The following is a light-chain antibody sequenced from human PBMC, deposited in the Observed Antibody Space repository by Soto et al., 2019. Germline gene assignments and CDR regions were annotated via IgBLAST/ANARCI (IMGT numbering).Light chain of an antibody. J-gene: IGKJ4*01. Sequence: EIVLTQSPATLSLSPGERATLSCRASQSVSSYLVWYQQKPGQAPRLLIFDAFNRATGIPARFSGSGSGTDFTLTISSLEPEDFAVYYCQQRSSWPLTFCGGTKVEIK. CDR1: QSVSSY. CDR3: QQRSSWPLT. V-gene: IGKV3-11*01. CDR2: DAF.